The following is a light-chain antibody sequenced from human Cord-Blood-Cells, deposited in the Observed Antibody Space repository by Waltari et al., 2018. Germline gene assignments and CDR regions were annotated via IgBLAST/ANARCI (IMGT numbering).Light chain of an antibody. V-gene: IGLV2-11*01. CDR3: CSYAGSYTFVV. CDR1: RSDGGGYNH. CDR2: DVS. J-gene: IGLJ2*01. Sequence: QSALTKPPPVSGSPGQVVTISCTGTRSDGGGYNHVSCYQQHPGKAPKLMIYDVSTRPSGVPDRFSGSKSGNTASLTISGLQAEDEADYYCCSYAGSYTFVVFGGGTKLTVL.